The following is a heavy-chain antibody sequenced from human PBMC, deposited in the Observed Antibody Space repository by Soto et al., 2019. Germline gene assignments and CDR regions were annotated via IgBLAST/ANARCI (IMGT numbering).Heavy chain of an antibody. Sequence: QITLKESGPTLVRPTQTLTLTCAFSGFSLSTSGVGVGWIRQPPGKALEWLAGIYWDDSKHYSPSLRSRLTITTDTSKTPVVLTMTNMDPVDTGTYYCAHEGPAAWPLDSWGQGTLVTVSS. D-gene: IGHD6-25*01. J-gene: IGHJ4*02. CDR3: AHEGPAAWPLDS. CDR1: GFSLSTSGVG. CDR2: IYWDDSK. V-gene: IGHV2-5*02.